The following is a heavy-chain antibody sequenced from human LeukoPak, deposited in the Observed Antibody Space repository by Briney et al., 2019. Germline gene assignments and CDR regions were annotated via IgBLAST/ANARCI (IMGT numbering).Heavy chain of an antibody. CDR2: ISAYNGNT. D-gene: IGHD6-6*01. Sequence: ASVKVSCKASGYTFTSHSISWVRQAPGQGLEWMGWISAYNGNTNYAQKVQGRVTMTTDTSTSTAYMELRSLRSDDTAVYYCARARGRYSSSPEGVDYWGQGTLVTVSS. V-gene: IGHV1-18*01. CDR3: ARARGRYSSSPEGVDY. CDR1: GYTFTSHS. J-gene: IGHJ4*02.